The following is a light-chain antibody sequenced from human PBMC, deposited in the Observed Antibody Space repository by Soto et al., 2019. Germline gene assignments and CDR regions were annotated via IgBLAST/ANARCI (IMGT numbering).Light chain of an antibody. J-gene: IGLJ2*01. V-gene: IGLV2-14*01. CDR1: SSDIGGYNY. CDR2: DVS. Sequence: QSVLTQPASMSGSPGQSITISCTGTSSDIGGYNYVSWYQQHPDKAPNLIIYDVSDRPSGVSNRISGSKSGNTASLTISGLQAEDEADYHCSSYTSSGTLIFGGGTKVTVL. CDR3: SSYTSSGTLI.